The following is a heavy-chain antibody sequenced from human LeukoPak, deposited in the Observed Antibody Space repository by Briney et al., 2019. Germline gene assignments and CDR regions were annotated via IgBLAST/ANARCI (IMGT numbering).Heavy chain of an antibody. CDR3: ARGGAARLHIQN. V-gene: IGHV4-59*01. D-gene: IGHD6-6*01. CDR1: GGSISTYY. Sequence: PSETLSLTCTVSGGSISTYYWNWIRQPPGKGLEWIGYIYHSGSTNYNPSLQSRVTISVDTSKNQFSLNLNSVTAADTAVYYCARGGAARLHIQNWGQGTLVTVSS. J-gene: IGHJ1*01. CDR2: IYHSGST.